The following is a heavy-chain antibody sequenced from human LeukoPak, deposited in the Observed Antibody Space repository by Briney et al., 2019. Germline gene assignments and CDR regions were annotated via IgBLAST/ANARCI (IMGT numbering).Heavy chain of an antibody. D-gene: IGHD2/OR15-2a*01. CDR3: TRGFLSTGMDV. J-gene: IGHJ6*02. V-gene: IGHV6-1*01. Sequence: SQTLSLTCGISGDSVSSNSAWNWIRPSPSRGLEWLGRTYYKSKWYSEYAVSVKSRIIISPDTCKNQFSLQLNSVTPDDTAVYYCTRGFLSTGMDVWGQGSTVTVSS. CDR2: TYYKSKWYS. CDR1: GDSVSSNSA.